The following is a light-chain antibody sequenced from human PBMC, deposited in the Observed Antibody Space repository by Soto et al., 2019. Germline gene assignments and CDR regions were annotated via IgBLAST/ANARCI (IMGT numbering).Light chain of an antibody. CDR3: QSHDSSLSAHVV. CDR2: GNT. V-gene: IGLV1-40*01. J-gene: IGLJ2*01. Sequence: QSVLTQPPSVSGAPGQRVTISCTWSSSNIGADYDVQWYQQVPGTAPKLLIYGNTNRPSGVPDRFSGSISGTSASLAISGLQAEDEADYYCQSHDSSLSAHVVFGGGTKLTVL. CDR1: SSNIGADYD.